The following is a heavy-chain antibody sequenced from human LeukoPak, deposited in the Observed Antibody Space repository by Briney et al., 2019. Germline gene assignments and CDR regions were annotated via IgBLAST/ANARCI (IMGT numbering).Heavy chain of an antibody. CDR3: AKDRRGSGWYGGFDS. CDR2: LSGNEDLV. CDR1: GFTFSSYA. V-gene: IGHV3-23*01. J-gene: IGHJ4*02. Sequence: GGSLRLSCAASGFTFSSYAMSWVRQAPGKGLEWVASLSGNEDLVWYPDSLRGRFTISRDNSKNTLYLQLNSLRVEDTAVYYCAKDRRGSGWYGGFDSWGQGMLVTVSA. D-gene: IGHD6-19*01.